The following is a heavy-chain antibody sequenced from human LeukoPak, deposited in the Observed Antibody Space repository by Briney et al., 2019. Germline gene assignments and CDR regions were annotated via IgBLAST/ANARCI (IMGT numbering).Heavy chain of an antibody. CDR2: IKEDGSKK. V-gene: IGHV3-7*01. J-gene: IGHJ4*02. D-gene: IGHD5-18*01. CDR3: ARDRWGYSCGGD. Sequence: GGSLRLSCAASGFTFSSYWMSWVRQAPGKGLEWVANIKEDGSKKYYVDSVKGRFTISRDNAKNSLYLQMNSLRAGDTAVYYCARDRWGYSCGGDWGQGTLVTVSS. CDR1: GFTFSSYW.